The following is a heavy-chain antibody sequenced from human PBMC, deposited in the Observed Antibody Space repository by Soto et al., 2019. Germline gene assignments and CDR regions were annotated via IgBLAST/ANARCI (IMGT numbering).Heavy chain of an antibody. D-gene: IGHD3-10*01. J-gene: IGHJ4*02. Sequence: GGSLRLSCAASGFTFSSYGMHWVRQAPGKGLEWVAVIWYDGSNKYYADSVKGRFTISRDNSKNTLYLQMNSLRAEDTAVYYCARDGRMNYGKPYDYWGQGTLVTVSS. CDR2: IWYDGSNK. CDR3: ARDGRMNYGKPYDY. CDR1: GFTFSSYG. V-gene: IGHV3-33*01.